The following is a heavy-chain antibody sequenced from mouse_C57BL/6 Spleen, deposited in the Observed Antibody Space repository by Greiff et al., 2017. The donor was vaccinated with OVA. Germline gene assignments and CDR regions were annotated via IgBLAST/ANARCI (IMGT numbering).Heavy chain of an antibody. CDR3: ARDRGYAMDY. CDR2: IYPGSGNT. Sequence: VQLQQSGAELVRPGASVKLSCKASGYTFTDYYINWVKQRPGQGLEWIARIYPGSGNTYYNEKFKGKATLTAEKSSSTAYMQLSSLTSEDSAVYFCARDRGYAMDYWGQGTSGTVSS. CDR1: GYTFTDYY. J-gene: IGHJ4*01. V-gene: IGHV1-76*01.